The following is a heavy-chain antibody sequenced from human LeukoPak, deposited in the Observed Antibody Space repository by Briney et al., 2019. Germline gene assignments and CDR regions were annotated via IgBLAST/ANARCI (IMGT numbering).Heavy chain of an antibody. V-gene: IGHV3-48*03. CDR3: AREVVVVGVDY. J-gene: IGHJ4*02. CDR2: ISSSGSTI. CDR1: GFTFSSYE. D-gene: IGHD2-15*01. Sequence: PGGSLRLSCAASGFTFSSYEMNWVRQAPGKGLEWVSYISSSGSTIYYADSVKGRFTISRDNAKNSLYLQMNSLRAEDTAVYYCAREVVVVGVDYWGQGTLVTVSS.